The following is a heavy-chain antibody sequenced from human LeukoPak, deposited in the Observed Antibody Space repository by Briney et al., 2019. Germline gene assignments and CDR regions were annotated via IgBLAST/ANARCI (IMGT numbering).Heavy chain of an antibody. V-gene: IGHV3-23*01. J-gene: IGHJ4*02. CDR2: ISGSGGST. CDR3: AKVEGASKASVY. Sequence: GGSLRLSCAAAGFTFSNYAMTWVRQAPGRGLEWVSSISGSGGSTYYADSVKSRFTISRDNSKNTLYLQMYSLRAEDTAVYYCAKVEGASKASVYWGQGALVTVSS. D-gene: IGHD1-1*01. CDR1: GFTFSNYA.